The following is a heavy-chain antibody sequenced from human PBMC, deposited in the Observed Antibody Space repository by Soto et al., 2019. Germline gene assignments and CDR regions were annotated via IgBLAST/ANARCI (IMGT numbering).Heavy chain of an antibody. CDR2: IFYSGDT. J-gene: IGHJ1*01. CDR3: VGTGTTDDF. Sequence: SETLSLTFTVSGASVNHGDSYWSYIRQPPGKGLKWLGYIFYSGDTYYNPSLKSRATISLNTSRSQFSRTLTSVTDADTALYYCVGTGTTDDFWGRGTLLTVSS. D-gene: IGHD1-7*01. V-gene: IGHV4-30-4*01. CDR1: GASVNHGDSY.